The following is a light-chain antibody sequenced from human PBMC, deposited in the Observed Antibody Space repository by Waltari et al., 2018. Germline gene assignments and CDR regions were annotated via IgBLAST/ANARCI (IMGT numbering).Light chain of an antibody. V-gene: IGKV4-1*01. CDR3: QQYYSTPYT. J-gene: IGKJ2*01. Sequence: DIVMTQSPDSLAVSLGERATINCKSSQSVLYSSNNNNYLAWYQQKPGQSPKLLIYWASTRESGVPDRFSGSGSGADFTLTISTLQAEDVAVYYCQQYYSTPYTCGQGTRLEIK. CDR1: QSVLYSSNNNNY. CDR2: WAS.